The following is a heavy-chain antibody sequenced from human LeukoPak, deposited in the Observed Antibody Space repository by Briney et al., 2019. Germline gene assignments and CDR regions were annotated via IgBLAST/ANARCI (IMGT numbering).Heavy chain of an antibody. CDR3: ATYLRNPGDY. CDR2: FDPEDGET. J-gene: IGHJ4*02. CDR1: GYTLTESS. D-gene: IGHD1-14*01. Sequence: GASVKVSCKVSGYTLTESSMHWVRQAPGKGLEWMGGFDPEDGETIYAQKFQGRVTMTEDTSTDTAYMELSSLRSEDTTVYYCATYLRNPGDYWGQGTLVTVSS. V-gene: IGHV1-24*01.